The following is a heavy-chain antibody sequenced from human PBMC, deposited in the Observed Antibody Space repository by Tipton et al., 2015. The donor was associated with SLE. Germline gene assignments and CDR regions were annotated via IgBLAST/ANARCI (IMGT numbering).Heavy chain of an antibody. CDR3: ARRGGVYGSENNYFDY. CDR2: IYNTGST. CDR1: GGSIGSGGYY. J-gene: IGHJ4*02. D-gene: IGHD3-10*01. V-gene: IGHV4-31*03. Sequence: TLSLTCTVSGGSIGSGGYYWTWIRQHPGKGLEWIGYIYNTGSTSYNPSLKSRVTMSVDTSKNQFSLRLSSVTAADTAVFYCARRGGVYGSENNYFDYWGQGILVTVSS.